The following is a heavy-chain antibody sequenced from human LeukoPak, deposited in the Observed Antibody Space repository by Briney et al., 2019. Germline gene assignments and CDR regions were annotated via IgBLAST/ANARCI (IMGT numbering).Heavy chain of an antibody. CDR3: ARDSGGDGFDP. Sequence: PGGSPRLSCAASGFTFSSYDMHWVRQATGKGLEWVSAIGTAGDTYYPGSVKGRFTISRENAKNSLYLQMNSLRAGDTAVYYCARDSGGDGFDPWGQGTLVTVSS. V-gene: IGHV3-13*01. CDR1: GFTFSSYD. J-gene: IGHJ5*02. CDR2: IGTAGDT.